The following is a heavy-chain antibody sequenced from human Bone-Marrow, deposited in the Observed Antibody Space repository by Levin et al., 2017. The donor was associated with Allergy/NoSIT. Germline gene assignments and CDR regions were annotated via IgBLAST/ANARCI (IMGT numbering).Heavy chain of an antibody. J-gene: IGHJ4*02. CDR2: INPDSGGT. CDR3: VRDDKSAVWSGGPPFDY. D-gene: IGHD3-3*01. Sequence: ASVKVSCKASGYTFTGYYMHWVRQAPGQGLEWVGRINPDSGGTTFAQKFQGRVTMTRDTSISTAYMEVYRLTSDDTAVYYCVRDDKSAVWSGGPPFDYWGQGTLVTVSS. CDR1: GYTFTGYY. V-gene: IGHV1-2*06.